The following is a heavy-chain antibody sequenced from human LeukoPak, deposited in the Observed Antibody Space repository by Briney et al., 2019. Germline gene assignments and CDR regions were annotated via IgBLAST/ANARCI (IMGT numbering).Heavy chain of an antibody. J-gene: IGHJ4*02. CDR3: AKSGSGSYYSHYFDY. V-gene: IGHV3-9*03. Sequence: SLRLSCAASGFTFDDYARHWVRQAPGKGLEWFSGISWNSGSIGYADSVKGRFTISRDNAKNSLYLQMNSLRAEDMALYYCAKSGSGSYYSHYFDYWGQGTLVTVSS. D-gene: IGHD3-10*01. CDR2: ISWNSGSI. CDR1: GFTFDDYA.